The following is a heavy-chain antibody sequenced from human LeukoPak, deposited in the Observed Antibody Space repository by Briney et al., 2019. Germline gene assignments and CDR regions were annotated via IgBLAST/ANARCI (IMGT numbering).Heavy chain of an antibody. V-gene: IGHV1-69*05. D-gene: IGHD5-18*01. Sequence: GASVKVSCKASGGTLSSYAISWVRQAPGQGLEWMGGIIPILGTANYAQKFQGRVTITTDESTSTAYMELSSLRSEDTAVYYCAREPRYSHNWFDPWGQGTLVTVSS. CDR3: AREPRYSHNWFDP. CDR2: IIPILGTA. CDR1: GGTLSSYA. J-gene: IGHJ5*02.